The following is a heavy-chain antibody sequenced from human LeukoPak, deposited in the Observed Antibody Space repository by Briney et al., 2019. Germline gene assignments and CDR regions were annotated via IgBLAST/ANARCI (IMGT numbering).Heavy chain of an antibody. Sequence: ASVKVSCKASGYTFTRYGISWVRQAPGQGLEWMGWISAYNGNTNYAQKFQGRVTMTRDMSTSTVYMELSSLRSEDTAVYYCAREGVVITRGFDYWGQGTLVTVSS. J-gene: IGHJ4*02. CDR1: GYTFTRYG. V-gene: IGHV1-18*01. CDR2: ISAYNGNT. D-gene: IGHD3-22*01. CDR3: AREGVVITRGFDY.